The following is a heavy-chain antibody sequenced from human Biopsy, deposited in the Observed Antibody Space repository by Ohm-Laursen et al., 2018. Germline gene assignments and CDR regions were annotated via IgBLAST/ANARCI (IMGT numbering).Heavy chain of an antibody. CDR2: IWYDGSSE. J-gene: IGHJ6*02. CDR3: ARDPIVGSKADGMDV. Sequence: SLRLSGTASGFTFDDYAMHWVRQAPGKGLEWVAIIWYDGSSEYYADSVKGRFTISRDNSKNTVYLEMNSLRAEDTAVYFCARDPIVGSKADGMDVWGQGTTVTVSS. CDR1: GFTFDDYA. V-gene: IGHV3-33*08. D-gene: IGHD1-26*01.